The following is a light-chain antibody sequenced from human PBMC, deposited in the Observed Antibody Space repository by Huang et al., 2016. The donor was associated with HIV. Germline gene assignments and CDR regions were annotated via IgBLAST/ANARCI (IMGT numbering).Light chain of an antibody. J-gene: IGKJ5*01. CDR2: SAS. V-gene: IGKV1-39*01. Sequence: DILLTQSPSSLSASVGDRVTIPCRASQNINTHVNWYQQKPGKAPNLLIHSASTLQTGVPSRFSGSGSGTDFTLTVNSLQPEDSATYYCQQGYSALITFGQGTRL. CDR3: QQGYSALIT. CDR1: QNINTH.